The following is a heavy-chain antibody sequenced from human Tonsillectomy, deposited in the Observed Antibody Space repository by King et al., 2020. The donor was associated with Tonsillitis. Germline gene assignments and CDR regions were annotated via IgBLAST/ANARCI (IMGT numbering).Heavy chain of an antibody. CDR3: ATLGEGYNFDY. Sequence: QLVQSGAEVKKPGSSVKVSCKASGGTFSSYVINWVRQAPGQGLEWVGQIIPMFGTVKYAQSLQGRVTITADESTCTAYMELSSLRSDDTAVFYCATLGEGYNFDYWGQGTLVTVSS. V-gene: IGHV1-69*01. CDR2: IIPMFGTV. D-gene: IGHD5-24*01. J-gene: IGHJ4*02. CDR1: GGTFSSYV.